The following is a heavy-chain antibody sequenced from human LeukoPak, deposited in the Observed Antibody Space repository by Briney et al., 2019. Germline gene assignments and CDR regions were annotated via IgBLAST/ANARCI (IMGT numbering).Heavy chain of an antibody. V-gene: IGHV2-5*02. CDR3: VHRPNYYDSGNYPFFGS. D-gene: IGHD3-22*01. Sequence: ESGPTLVKPTETLTLTCTFSGFSLSTTGVGVGWIRQPPVKALECLTLIYWDDDERYSPFLKRRATITKDTSKNQVVLTVTNMDPVDTGIYYCVHRPNYYDSGNYPFFGSWGQGTLVTVSS. CDR2: IYWDDDE. CDR1: GFSLSTTGVG. J-gene: IGHJ5*02.